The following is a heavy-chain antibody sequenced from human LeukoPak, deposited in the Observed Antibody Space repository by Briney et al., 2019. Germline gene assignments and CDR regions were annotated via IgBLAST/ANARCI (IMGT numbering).Heavy chain of an antibody. CDR3: ARESTSSWYGYYFDY. CDR1: GGSISSYY. J-gene: IGHJ4*02. V-gene: IGHV4-59*01. D-gene: IGHD6-13*01. Sequence: SETLSLTCTVSGGSISSYYWSWIRQPPGKGLEWIGYIYYSGSTNYNPSLKSRVTISVDTSKNQFSLKLSSVTAADTAVYYCARESTSSWYGYYFDYWGQGTRVTVSS. CDR2: IYYSGST.